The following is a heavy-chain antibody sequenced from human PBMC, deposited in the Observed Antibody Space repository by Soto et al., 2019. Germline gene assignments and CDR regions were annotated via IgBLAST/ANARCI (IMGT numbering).Heavy chain of an antibody. Sequence: QLQLQESCPGLVKPSETLSLTCTVSGGSISSSSYYWGWIRQPPGKGLEWIGSIYYSGSTYYNPSLKSRFTLSVDTYKNQLSLKLSSVTAADKAVYYCNVVVQAAYCDNWGQRTIDTVSS. CDR2: IYYSGST. CDR1: GGSISSSSYY. J-gene: IGHJ4*02. V-gene: IGHV4-39*01. CDR3: NVVVQAAYCDN. D-gene: IGHD2-2*01.